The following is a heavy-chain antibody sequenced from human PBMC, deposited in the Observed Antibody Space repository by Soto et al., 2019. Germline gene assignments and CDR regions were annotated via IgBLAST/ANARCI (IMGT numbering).Heavy chain of an antibody. V-gene: IGHV3-30*18. Sequence: QVQLVESGGGVVQPGRSLRLSYAASGFIFNSYGMHWVRQAPGKGLEWVAGISYDGSNEHYVDSVKGRFTISRDNSKNTVYLQMNSLRAEDTAVYYCAKDTYYHDSSGYYVFDYWGQGTLVTVSS. CDR2: ISYDGSNE. D-gene: IGHD3-22*01. CDR3: AKDTYYHDSSGYYVFDY. CDR1: GFIFNSYG. J-gene: IGHJ4*02.